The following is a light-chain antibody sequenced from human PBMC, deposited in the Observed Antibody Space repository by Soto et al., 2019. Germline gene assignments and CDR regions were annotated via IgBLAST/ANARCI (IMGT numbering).Light chain of an antibody. V-gene: IGLV2-14*01. CDR3: SSYSSSNTLYV. CDR1: SSDVGGYIY. Sequence: QSALTQPASVSGSPGQAITISCSGPSSDVGGYIYVSWYQQHPGKAPKLMIYEVSNRHSGVSNRFSGSKSGNTASLTISGLQAEDEADYYCSSYSSSNTLYVFGTGTKLTVL. J-gene: IGLJ1*01. CDR2: EVS.